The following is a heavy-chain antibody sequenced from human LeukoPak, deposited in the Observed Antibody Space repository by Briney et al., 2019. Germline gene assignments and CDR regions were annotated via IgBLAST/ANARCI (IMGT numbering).Heavy chain of an antibody. J-gene: IGHJ4*02. Sequence: GGSLRLSCAASGFTFSNAWMTWVRQAPGKGLEWVGRIKSKTGGGTMDYAAPVKGRFTISRDDSKNTLYLQMNSLKTEDTAVYYCSTGMYDRNDLGHWGQGTLVTVSS. CDR3: STGMYDRNDLGH. D-gene: IGHD1-20*01. CDR1: GFTFSNAW. CDR2: IKSKTGGGTM. V-gene: IGHV3-15*01.